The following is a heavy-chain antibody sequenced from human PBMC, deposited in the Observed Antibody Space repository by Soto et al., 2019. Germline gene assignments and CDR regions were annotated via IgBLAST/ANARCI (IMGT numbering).Heavy chain of an antibody. CDR3: ARGGHVVVVTAALDY. J-gene: IGHJ4*02. V-gene: IGHV1-46*01. CDR1: GDTFTDYY. Sequence: QVQLVQSGAEVKKPGASVKVSCKASGDTFTDYYIHWVRQAPGQGLEWMGTVNPSGGHTTYAQHFLGRTTMTRDKSTSTLYIELTSLTSEDTAVYYCARGGHVVVVTAALDYWGQGTLVTVSS. CDR2: VNPSGGHT. D-gene: IGHD2-21*02.